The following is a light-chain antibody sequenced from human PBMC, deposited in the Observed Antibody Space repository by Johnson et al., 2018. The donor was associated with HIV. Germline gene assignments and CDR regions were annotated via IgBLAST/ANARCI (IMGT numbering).Light chain of an antibody. V-gene: IGLV1-51*02. Sequence: QSVLTQPPSVSAAPGQKVTISCSGTSSNIGNHYVSWYQQLPGTAPKLLIYENNKRPSGIPDRFSGSKSGTSATLGITGLQTENEADYYCGTWYSSLSAYVFGIGTKVTVL. CDR1: SSNIGNHY. J-gene: IGLJ1*01. CDR3: GTWYSSLSAYV. CDR2: ENN.